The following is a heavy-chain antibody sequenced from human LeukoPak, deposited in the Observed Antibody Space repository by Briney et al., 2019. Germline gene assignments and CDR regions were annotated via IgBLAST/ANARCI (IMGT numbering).Heavy chain of an antibody. CDR2: ISWNSGTI. Sequence: GGSLRLSCAASGFTFDDYAMHWVRQAPGKGLEWVSGISWNSGTIGYADSVKGRFTISRDNANNFLYLQMNSLRAEDTALYYCARAYKDRSLAGKKEFFQHWGQGTLVTVSS. CDR3: ARAYKDRSLAGKKEFFQH. J-gene: IGHJ1*01. D-gene: IGHD6-19*01. CDR1: GFTFDDYA. V-gene: IGHV3-9*01.